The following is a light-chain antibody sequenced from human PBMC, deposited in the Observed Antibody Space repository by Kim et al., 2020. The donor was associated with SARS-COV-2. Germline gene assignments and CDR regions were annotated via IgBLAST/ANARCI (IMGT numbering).Light chain of an antibody. CDR2: YDS. J-gene: IGLJ3*02. CDR3: QVWDSSSGV. V-gene: IGLV3-21*04. CDR1: NIGSKS. Sequence: SYELTQPPSVSVAPGKTARITCGGNNIGSKSVHWYQQKPGQAPVLVIYYDSDRPSGIPERFSGSNSGNTATLTISRVEAGDEADYYCQVWDSSSGVFGVGTQLTVL.